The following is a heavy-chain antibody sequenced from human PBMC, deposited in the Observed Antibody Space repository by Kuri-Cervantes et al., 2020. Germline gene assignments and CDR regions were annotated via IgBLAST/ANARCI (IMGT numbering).Heavy chain of an antibody. D-gene: IGHD3-10*01. CDR1: GGSVSSCGYY. CDR3: ASITPPIPMDDAFDI. V-gene: IGHV4-61*08. Sequence: SETLSLTCTVSGGSVSSCGYYWSWVRQPPGKGLEWIGYMHYARSTNSNPSLKGRITISVDSSKKQFSLKLSSVTAASTAVYYCASITPPIPMDDAFDIWGQGTMVTVSS. CDR2: MHYARST. J-gene: IGHJ3*02.